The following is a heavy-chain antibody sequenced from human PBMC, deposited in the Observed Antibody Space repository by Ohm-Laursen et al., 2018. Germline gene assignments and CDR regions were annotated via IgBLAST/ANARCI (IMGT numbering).Heavy chain of an antibody. V-gene: IGHV4-4*07. D-gene: IGHD4-17*01. Sequence: GTLSLTCIVSGASINNYCWNWIRQPAGKGLEWIGRIHFSGSTRYNPSLQGRVTISLDTSNQQFSLKLTSVTAADTAVYYCARGDFGDYNWFDPWGQGTRITVSS. CDR1: GASINNYC. CDR2: IHFSGST. CDR3: ARGDFGDYNWFDP. J-gene: IGHJ5*02.